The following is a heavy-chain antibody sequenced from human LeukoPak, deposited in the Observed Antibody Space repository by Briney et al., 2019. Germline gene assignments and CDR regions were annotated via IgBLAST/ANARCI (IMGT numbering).Heavy chain of an antibody. CDR3: ARDRYCSGGSCRSGFDP. D-gene: IGHD2-15*01. Sequence: SETLSLTCTVSGGFISSGGYYWSWIRQHPGKGLEWIGYIYYTGSTYYNPSLKSRVTISVDTSKNQFSLKLSSVTAADTAVYYCARDRYCSGGSCRSGFDPWGQGTLVTVSS. CDR1: GGFISSGGYY. CDR2: IYYTGST. J-gene: IGHJ5*02. V-gene: IGHV4-31*03.